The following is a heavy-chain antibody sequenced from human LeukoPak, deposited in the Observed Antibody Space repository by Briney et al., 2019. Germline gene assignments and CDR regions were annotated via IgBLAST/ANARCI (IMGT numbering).Heavy chain of an antibody. Sequence: GGFLRLSCAASGFTFSNSWMSWVRQAPGKGLEWLAFIKLDGSEKYYVDSVKGRFTVSRDNAKESLYLQMNILRVEDTAVYYCARNAPLDYWGQGTLVTVSS. CDR3: ARNAPLDY. V-gene: IGHV3-7*01. D-gene: IGHD2-2*01. J-gene: IGHJ4*02. CDR1: GFTFSNSW. CDR2: IKLDGSEK.